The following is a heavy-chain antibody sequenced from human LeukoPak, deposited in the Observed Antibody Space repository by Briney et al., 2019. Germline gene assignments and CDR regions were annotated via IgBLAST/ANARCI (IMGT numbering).Heavy chain of an antibody. CDR3: ARYSAPRHGYFDY. Sequence: SSVTVTCKASGGTFTNYAISWLRQPPAQGLEWMGGHLPIFDTANYAQKFQGRVTITADESTSTADMELSRLRSEDTAVYYCARYSAPRHGYFDYWGQGTLVTVSS. CDR1: GGTFTNYA. V-gene: IGHV1-69*01. CDR2: HLPIFDTA. J-gene: IGHJ4*02. D-gene: IGHD4-11*01.